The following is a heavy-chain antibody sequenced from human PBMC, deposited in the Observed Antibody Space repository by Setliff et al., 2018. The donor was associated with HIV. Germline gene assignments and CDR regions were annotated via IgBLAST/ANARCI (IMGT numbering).Heavy chain of an antibody. V-gene: IGHV1-18*01. Sequence: ASVKVSCKASGYNFTDYDINWVRQATGQGLEWMGWISTYSDETSSSQNLQGRLTMTTDTSTGTAYMELRSLRSDDTAVYYCAGDVDHMMDVWGPGTTVTVSS. CDR2: ISTYSDET. CDR3: AGDVDHMMDV. CDR1: GYNFTDYD. J-gene: IGHJ6*02.